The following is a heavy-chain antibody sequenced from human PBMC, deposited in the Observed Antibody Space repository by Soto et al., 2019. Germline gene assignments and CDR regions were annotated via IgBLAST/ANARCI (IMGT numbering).Heavy chain of an antibody. J-gene: IGHJ4*02. CDR3: VVGLEDVVGGQLDY. CDR1: GGSIRSGGHY. V-gene: IGHV4-31*03. CDR2: IYYSGRT. D-gene: IGHD2-15*01. Sequence: QMQLQKSGPGLVKPSQTLSLTCTVSGGSIRSGGHYWTWIRQLPGQGLEWIGYIYYSGRTYYSPSLQSRLTISVDTSQNQFSLRLTSVTAADTAVYYCVVGLEDVVGGQLDYWGQGALVTVSS.